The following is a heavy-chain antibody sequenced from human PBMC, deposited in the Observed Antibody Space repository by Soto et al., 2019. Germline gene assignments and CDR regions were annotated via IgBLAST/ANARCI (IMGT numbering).Heavy chain of an antibody. Sequence: QVQLVQSGAEVKKPGSSVKVSCKASGGTFSSYTISWVRQAPGQGLEWMGRIIPILGIANYAQKFQGRVTITADNSTSTAYMELSSLRSEDTAVYYCERNCGSYLLSREWGQGTLVTVSS. CDR2: IIPILGIA. CDR3: ERNCGSYLLSRE. J-gene: IGHJ4*02. V-gene: IGHV1-69*02. D-gene: IGHD1-26*01. CDR1: GGTFSSYT.